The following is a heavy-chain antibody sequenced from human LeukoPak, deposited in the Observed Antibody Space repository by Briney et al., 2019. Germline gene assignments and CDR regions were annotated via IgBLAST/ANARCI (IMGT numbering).Heavy chain of an antibody. D-gene: IGHD6-19*01. CDR3: ASLEPGIAVAAY. J-gene: IGHJ4*02. CDR2: ISSSGSTI. Sequence: GGSLRLSCAASGFTFSDYYMSWIRQAPGKGLEWVSYISSSGSTIYYADSVKGRFTISRDNAKNSLYLQMNGLRAEDTAVYYCASLEPGIAVAAYWGQGTLVTVSS. V-gene: IGHV3-11*01. CDR1: GFTFSDYY.